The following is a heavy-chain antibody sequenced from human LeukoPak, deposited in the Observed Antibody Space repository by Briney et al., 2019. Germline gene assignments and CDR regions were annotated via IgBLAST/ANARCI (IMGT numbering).Heavy chain of an antibody. D-gene: IGHD6-13*01. Sequence: PSETLSLTCAVYGGSFSGYYWSWIRQPPGKGLEWIGEINHSGSTNYNPSLKSRVTISVDTSKNQFSLKLSSVTAADTAVYYCARGKYSSSWRYYYYGMDIWGQGTTVTVSS. J-gene: IGHJ6*02. CDR1: GGSFSGYY. CDR3: ARGKYSSSWRYYYYGMDI. V-gene: IGHV4-34*01. CDR2: INHSGST.